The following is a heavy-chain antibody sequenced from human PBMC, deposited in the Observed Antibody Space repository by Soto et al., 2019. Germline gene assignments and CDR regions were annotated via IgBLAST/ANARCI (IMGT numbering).Heavy chain of an antibody. CDR1: GFTFSSYA. D-gene: IGHD6-6*01. J-gene: IGHJ4*02. V-gene: IGHV3-30-3*01. CDR3: ARDSSSPGEPYYFDY. CDR2: ISYDGSNK. Sequence: LRLSCAASGFTFSSYAMHWVRQAPGKGLEWVAVISYDGSNKYYADSVKGRFTISRDNSKNTLYLQMNSLRAEDTAVYYCARDSSSPGEPYYFDYWGQGTLVTVSS.